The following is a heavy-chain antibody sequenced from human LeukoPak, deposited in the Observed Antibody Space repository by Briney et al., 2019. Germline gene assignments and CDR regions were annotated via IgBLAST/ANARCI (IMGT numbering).Heavy chain of an antibody. CDR3: ARDLEVRGKGYYYYMDV. CDR2: INPNSGGT. Sequence: GASVKVSCKASGYTFTGYYMHWVRQAPGQGLEWMGWINPNSGGTNYAQKFQGRVTMTRDTSISTAYMELSRPRSDDTAVYYCARDLEVRGKGYYYYMDVWGKGTTVTVSS. CDR1: GYTFTGYY. V-gene: IGHV1-2*02. D-gene: IGHD3-10*01. J-gene: IGHJ6*03.